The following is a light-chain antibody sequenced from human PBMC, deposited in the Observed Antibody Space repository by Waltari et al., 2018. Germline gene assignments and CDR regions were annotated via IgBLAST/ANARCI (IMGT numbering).Light chain of an antibody. V-gene: IGKV3-20*01. CDR2: YAS. J-gene: IGKJ1*01. Sequence: EIVLTQSPDTLSLSPGERGTLSCRASQSVGRSLTWYQQKPGQAPRLLIYYASRRAPGIPDRFSGSGSGTDFSLTISRLEPEDFAVYYCQNYVRLPATFGQGTKVEIK. CDR1: QSVGRS. CDR3: QNYVRLPAT.